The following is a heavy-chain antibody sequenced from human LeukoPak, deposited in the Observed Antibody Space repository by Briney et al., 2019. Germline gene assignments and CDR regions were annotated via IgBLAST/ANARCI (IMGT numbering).Heavy chain of an antibody. CDR1: GFTFSTYD. CDR2: TGTSGDT. Sequence: GGSLRLSCAASGFTFSTYDMHWVRQATGKGLEWVSSTGTSGDTYYLGSVKGRFTISRENAKSSLYLQMNSLRAGETAVYYCARGLPGGLDPWGQGTLVTVSS. CDR3: ARGLPGGLDP. V-gene: IGHV3-13*04. J-gene: IGHJ5*02. D-gene: IGHD4-11*01.